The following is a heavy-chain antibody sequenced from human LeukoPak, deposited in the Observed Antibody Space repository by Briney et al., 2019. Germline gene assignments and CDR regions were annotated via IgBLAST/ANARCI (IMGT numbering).Heavy chain of an antibody. D-gene: IGHD6-13*01. CDR1: GFTFSSYA. CDR3: AKTTYSSSWSLDY. V-gene: IGHV3-30-3*02. J-gene: IGHJ4*02. Sequence: GRSLRLSCAASGFTFSSYAMHWVRQAPGKGLEWVAVISYDGSNKYYADSVKGRFTISRDNSKNTVYLQMNSLRAEDTAVYYCAKTTYSSSWSLDYWGQGTLVTVSS. CDR2: ISYDGSNK.